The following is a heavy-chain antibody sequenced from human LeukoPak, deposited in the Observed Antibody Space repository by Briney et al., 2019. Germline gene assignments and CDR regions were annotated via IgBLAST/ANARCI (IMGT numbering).Heavy chain of an antibody. CDR2: ISAYNGNT. J-gene: IGHJ6*02. V-gene: IGHV1-18*01. D-gene: IGHD3-22*01. CDR1: GYTSTSYG. Sequence: ASVKVSCKASGYTSTSYGISWVRQAPGQGLEWMGWISAYNGNTNYAQNLQGRVTMSIDTSTNTAYMDLRSLRSDDTAVYYCARRLTDSSGFYPYYYYGMDVWGQGTTVTVSS. CDR3: ARRLTDSSGFYPYYYYGMDV.